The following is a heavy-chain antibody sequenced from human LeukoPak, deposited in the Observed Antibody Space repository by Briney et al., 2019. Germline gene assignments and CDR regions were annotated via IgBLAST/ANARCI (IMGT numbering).Heavy chain of an antibody. CDR2: INPSGGST. J-gene: IGHJ4*02. CDR3: ARTPSYYDILTPYYFDY. Sequence: ASVKVSCKASGYTFSSYYMHWVRQAPGQGLEWMGIINPSGGSTSYAQKFQGRVTMTRDTSTSTVYMELSSLRSEDTAVYYCARTPSYYDILTPYYFDYWGQGTLVTVSS. V-gene: IGHV1-46*01. CDR1: GYTFSSYY. D-gene: IGHD3-9*01.